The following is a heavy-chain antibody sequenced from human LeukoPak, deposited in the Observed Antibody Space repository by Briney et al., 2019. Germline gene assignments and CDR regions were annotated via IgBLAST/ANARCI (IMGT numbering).Heavy chain of an antibody. CDR3: ARRPNIVVVPTAIRGAFDI. D-gene: IGHD2-2*02. CDR2: INPSGGST. CDR1: GHTFTSYY. Sequence: ASVKVSCKASGHTFTSYYMHWVRQAPGQGLEWMGIINPSGGSTSYAQKFQGRITMTRDTSTSTVYMEPSSLRSEDTAVYYCARRPNIVVVPTAIRGAFDIWGQGTMVTVSS. V-gene: IGHV1-46*01. J-gene: IGHJ3*02.